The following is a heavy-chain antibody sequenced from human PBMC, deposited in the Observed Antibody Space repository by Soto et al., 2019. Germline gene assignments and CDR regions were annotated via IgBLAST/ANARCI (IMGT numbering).Heavy chain of an antibody. V-gene: IGHV4-31*03. J-gene: IGHJ4*02. D-gene: IGHD4-4*01. CDR2: IFYTGSK. CDR1: GGSINDGSYH. CDR3: ARLDYSVSAFDL. Sequence: PSETLSLTCTVSGGSINDGSYHWSWLRQHPGKGLEFIGYIFYTGSKYHNPSLETRVTMSADTSNNEVSLRLHSLTAADTAVYYCARLDYSVSAFDLWGRGTLVTVSS.